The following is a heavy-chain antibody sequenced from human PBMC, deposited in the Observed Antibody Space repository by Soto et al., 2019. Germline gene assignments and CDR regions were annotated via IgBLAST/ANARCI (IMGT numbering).Heavy chain of an antibody. D-gene: IGHD3-9*01. CDR3: ARSQEDFDWLSLLSGMDV. V-gene: IGHV1-69*12. J-gene: IGHJ6*02. Sequence: QVQLVQSGAEVKKPGSSVKVSCKASGGTFSSYAISWVRQAPGQGLEWMGGIIPIFGTANYAQKFQGRVTITADESTSTAYMELSSLRSEDTAVYYCARSQEDFDWLSLLSGMDVWGQGTTVTVSS. CDR2: IIPIFGTA. CDR1: GGTFSSYA.